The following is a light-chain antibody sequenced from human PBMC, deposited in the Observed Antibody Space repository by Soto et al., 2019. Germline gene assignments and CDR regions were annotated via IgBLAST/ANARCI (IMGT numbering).Light chain of an antibody. CDR1: HDVSIS. CDR3: LQRSSWRS. V-gene: IGKV3D-11*01. J-gene: IGKJ2*01. CDR2: DAS. Sequence: MLTQSPATLSLSPGDRAILSCRASHDVSISLGWYQQKPGQAPRLLIYDASNRATGIPDRCSASGSGTDFPLTISSLEPEDLAVYYCLQRSSWRSFGQGTKLEIK.